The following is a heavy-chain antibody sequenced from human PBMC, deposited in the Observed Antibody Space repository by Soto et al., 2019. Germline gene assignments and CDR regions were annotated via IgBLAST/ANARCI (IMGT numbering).Heavy chain of an antibody. CDR2: IGTGGDT. CDR1: GFTFSSHD. D-gene: IGHD3-10*01. J-gene: IGHJ4*02. Sequence: EVQLVESGGGLVQPGGSLRLSCAASGFTFSSHDMHWVRQATGKGLEWVSAIGTGGDTYYPGSVKGRFTISRENAKNSLYLQINSLRAGDTAVYYCARGGERGPGDYWGQGTLVTVSS. CDR3: ARGGERGPGDY. V-gene: IGHV3-13*04.